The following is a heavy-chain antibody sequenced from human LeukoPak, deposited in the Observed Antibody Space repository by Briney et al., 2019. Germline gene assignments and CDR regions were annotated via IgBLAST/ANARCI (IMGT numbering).Heavy chain of an antibody. Sequence: PGGSLTLSCAASGSTFSRYWMNWVRQAPGKGLEWVANMNEYGTEKYYVVSVRGRFTISRDNAEKSLFLHMNSLRVEDTAVYRCARVLYGGSVNVIDYWGPGTLVTVSS. D-gene: IGHD2-15*01. CDR3: ARVLYGGSVNVIDY. CDR1: GSTFSRYW. J-gene: IGHJ4*02. V-gene: IGHV3-7*01. CDR2: MNEYGTEK.